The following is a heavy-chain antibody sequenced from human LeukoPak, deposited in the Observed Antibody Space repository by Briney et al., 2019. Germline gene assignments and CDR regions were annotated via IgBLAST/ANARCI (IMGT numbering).Heavy chain of an antibody. CDR1: GYTFTSYY. J-gene: IGHJ3*02. D-gene: IGHD5-24*01. Sequence: ASVKVSCKASGYTFTSYYMHWVRQAPGQGLEWMGIINPSGGSTSYAQKFQGRVTMTRDTSTSTVYMELSSLRSEDTAVYYCARMVRGDGYNLYAFDIWGQGTMVTVSS. CDR3: ARMVRGDGYNLYAFDI. CDR2: INPSGGST. V-gene: IGHV1-46*01.